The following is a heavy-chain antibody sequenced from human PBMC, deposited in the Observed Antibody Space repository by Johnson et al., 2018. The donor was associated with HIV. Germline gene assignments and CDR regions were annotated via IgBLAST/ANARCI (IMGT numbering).Heavy chain of an antibody. V-gene: IGHV3-11*01. CDR2: ISSSGSI. Sequence: QVQLVESGGGLVKPGGSLRLSCAASGFTFSDYYMSWIRQAPGKGLEWVSYISSSGSIAYADSVKGRFTISRDNAKTSLYLQMNSLRPEDTALYYCAKAPPYGGNRGAFDIWGQGTMVTVSS. D-gene: IGHD4-23*01. CDR1: GFTFSDYY. CDR3: AKAPPYGGNRGAFDI. J-gene: IGHJ3*02.